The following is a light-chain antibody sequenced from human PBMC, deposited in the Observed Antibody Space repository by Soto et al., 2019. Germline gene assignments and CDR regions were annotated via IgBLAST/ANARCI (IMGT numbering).Light chain of an antibody. CDR3: SSYTSSSTRV. CDR1: SSDVGGYNY. J-gene: IGLJ3*02. CDR2: EVS. Sequence: QSVLTQPASVSGSPGQSITISCTGTSSDVGGYNYVYWYQQHPSKAPKLMIYEVSNRPSGVSNRFSGSKSGNTASLTISGLQAEDEDDYYCSSYTSSSTRVFGGGTKLTVL. V-gene: IGLV2-14*01.